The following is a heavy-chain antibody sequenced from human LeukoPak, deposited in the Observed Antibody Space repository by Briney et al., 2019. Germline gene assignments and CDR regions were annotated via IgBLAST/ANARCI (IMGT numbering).Heavy chain of an antibody. Sequence: PSETLSLTCTVSGGSISSYYWSWIRQPPGKGLEWIGEINHSGSTNYNPSLKSRVTISVDTSKNQFSLKLSSVTAADTAVYYCARAPPAVNYWGQGTLVTVSS. J-gene: IGHJ4*02. CDR1: GGSISSYY. V-gene: IGHV4-34*01. D-gene: IGHD6-19*01. CDR2: INHSGST. CDR3: ARAPPAVNY.